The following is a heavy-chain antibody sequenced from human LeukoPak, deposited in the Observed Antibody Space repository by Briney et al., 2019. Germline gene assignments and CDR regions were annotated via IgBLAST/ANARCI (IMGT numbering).Heavy chain of an antibody. CDR3: CSGTYYSDY. J-gene: IGHJ4*01. D-gene: IGHD3-10*02. Sequence: GGSLRLSCAASGFTFSSYWMHWVRQAPGKGLVWVSRISSDGRTINYADSVKGRFTISRDNAKNTLYLEMNSLRAEDTAVYYCCSGTYYSDYWGQGTLVTVSS. CDR1: GFTFSSYW. V-gene: IGHV3-74*01. CDR2: ISSDGRTI.